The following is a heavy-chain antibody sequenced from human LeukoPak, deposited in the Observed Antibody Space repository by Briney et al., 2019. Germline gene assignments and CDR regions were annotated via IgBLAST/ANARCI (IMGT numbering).Heavy chain of an antibody. CDR2: INPSGGST. CDR1: GYTFTSYY. V-gene: IGHV1-46*01. J-gene: IGHJ6*02. Sequence: ASVKVSCKASGYTFTSYYMHWVRQAPGHGLEWMGIINPSGGSTSYAQKFQGRVTMTRDTSTSTVYMELSSLRSEDTAVYYCARDDYDFWSGLPLAGMDVWGQGTTVPVSS. CDR3: ARDDYDFWSGLPLAGMDV. D-gene: IGHD3-3*01.